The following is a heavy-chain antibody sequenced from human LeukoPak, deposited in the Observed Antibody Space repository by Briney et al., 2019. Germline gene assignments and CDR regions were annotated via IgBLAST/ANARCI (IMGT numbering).Heavy chain of an antibody. CDR3: ARAATSYSSTWYDY. Sequence: GASVKVSCKASGYTFSGHYIHWVRQAPGQGLEYMGCINPRTGGTNSAQKFRDRVTMTRDTSITAAYMEISGLASDDTAVYYCARAATSYSSTWYDYWGQGTLLTVSS. CDR1: GYTFSGHY. J-gene: IGHJ4*02. CDR2: INPRTGGT. V-gene: IGHV1-2*02. D-gene: IGHD6-13*01.